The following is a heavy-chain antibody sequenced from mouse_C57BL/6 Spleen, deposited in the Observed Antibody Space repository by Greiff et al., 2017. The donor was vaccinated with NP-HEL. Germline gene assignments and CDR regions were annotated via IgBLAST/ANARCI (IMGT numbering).Heavy chain of an antibody. D-gene: IGHD1-1*01. J-gene: IGHJ1*03. CDR2: IYPGDGDT. CDR1: GYAFSSSW. V-gene: IGHV1-82*01. CDR3: ANYGSSLYWYFDV. Sequence: QVQLQQSGPELVKPGASVKISCKASGYAFSSSWMNWVKQRPGKGLEWIGRIYPGDGDTNYNGKFKGKATLTADKSSSTAYMQLSSLTSEDSAVYFCANYGSSLYWYFDVWGTGTTVTVSS.